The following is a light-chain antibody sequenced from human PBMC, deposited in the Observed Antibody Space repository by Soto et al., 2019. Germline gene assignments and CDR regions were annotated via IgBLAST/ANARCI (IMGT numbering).Light chain of an antibody. V-gene: IGKV3-20*01. CDR3: QQYGSSPWT. CDR2: GAS. J-gene: IGKJ1*01. CDR1: QSVSSSF. Sequence: EIVLTQSPGTLSLSPGERATLSCRASQSVSSSFLAWYQQKPGQAPRLLIYGASIRATGIPDRFSGSGSGTDFTLTISRVEPEDFAVYYCQQYGSSPWTFGQGTNVEIK.